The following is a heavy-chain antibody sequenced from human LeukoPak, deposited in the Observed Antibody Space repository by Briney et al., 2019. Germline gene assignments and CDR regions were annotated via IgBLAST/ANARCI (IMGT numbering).Heavy chain of an antibody. Sequence: SETVSLTCTVSGGSISSYYWSWIRQPAGKGLEWIGRIYTSRSTNYNPSLKSRVTMSVDTSKNQFSLKLSSVTAADTAVYYCARDRKDYYYMDVWGKGTTVTISS. J-gene: IGHJ6*03. CDR3: ARDRKDYYYMDV. V-gene: IGHV4-4*07. CDR1: GGSISSYY. CDR2: IYTSRST.